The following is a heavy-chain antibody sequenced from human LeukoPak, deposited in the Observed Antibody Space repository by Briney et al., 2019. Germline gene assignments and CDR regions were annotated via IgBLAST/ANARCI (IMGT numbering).Heavy chain of an antibody. CDR1: GFTFSTYA. CDR3: AKDRIPDGMWEVDY. J-gene: IGHJ4*02. CDR2: ITGGGNII. D-gene: IGHD1-26*01. Sequence: PGGSLRLSCAASGFTFSTYAINWVRQAPGKGLEWVAGITGGGNIIRYADSVKGRFTISRDSAKSTLYLQMSSLRAEDAAIYYCAKDRIPDGMWEVDYWGQGTPVTVSS. V-gene: IGHV3-23*01.